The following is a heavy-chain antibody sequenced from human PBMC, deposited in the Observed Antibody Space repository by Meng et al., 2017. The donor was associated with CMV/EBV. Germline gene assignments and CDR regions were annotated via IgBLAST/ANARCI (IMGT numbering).Heavy chain of an antibody. J-gene: IGHJ4*02. CDR2: IIPILGIA. V-gene: IGHV1-69*10. CDR1: GGTFSSYA. D-gene: IGHD1-26*01. Sequence: SVKVSCKASGGTFSSYAISWVRQAPGQGLEWMGGIIPILGIANYAQKFQGRVTITADKSTSTAYMELSSLRSDDTAVYYCARVLGGSYLFDYWGQGTLVTVSS. CDR3: ARVLGGSYLFDY.